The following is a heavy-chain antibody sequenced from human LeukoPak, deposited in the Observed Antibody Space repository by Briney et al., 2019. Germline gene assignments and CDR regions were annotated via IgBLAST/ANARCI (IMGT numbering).Heavy chain of an antibody. J-gene: IGHJ5*02. D-gene: IGHD6-19*01. V-gene: IGHV4-4*07. CDR2: IYPSGST. CDR1: GGSISSYY. CDR3: ARGGGVRFGSGWRPGAWFDP. Sequence: PSETLSLTCTVSGGSISSYYWSWIRQPAKKGLECIGRIYPSGSTNYSPSLKSRVTMSVDTSKNQFSLKLSSVTAADTAVYYCARGGGVRFGSGWRPGAWFDPWGQGTLVIVSS.